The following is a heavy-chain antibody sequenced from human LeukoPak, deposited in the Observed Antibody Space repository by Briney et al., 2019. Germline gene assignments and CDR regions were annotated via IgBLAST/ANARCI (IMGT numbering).Heavy chain of an antibody. D-gene: IGHD3-22*01. V-gene: IGHV3-33*08. CDR2: IWYDGSNK. J-gene: IGHJ4*02. CDR1: GFTFSSYG. CDR3: ASEFPYDSSGYLDY. Sequence: GGSLRLSCAASGFTFSSYGMHWVRQAPGKCLDSVAVIWYDGSNKYYADSVKGRFTISRDNSKNTLYLQMNSLRAEDTAVYYCASEFPYDSSGYLDYWGQGTLVTVSS.